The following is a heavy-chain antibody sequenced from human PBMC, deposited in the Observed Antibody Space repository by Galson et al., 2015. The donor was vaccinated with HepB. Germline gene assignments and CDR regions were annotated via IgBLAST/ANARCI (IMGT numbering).Heavy chain of an antibody. J-gene: IGHJ4*02. Sequence: SLRLPCAASGLPFSSPGMHCPRKAPGKGLAWVALIWFDGSNKYYADSVKGRFTISRDNSKNTLYLQMNRLRAEDTAVYYCARGGRVGFGELLYWGQGTLVTVSS. CDR3: ARGGRVGFGELLY. D-gene: IGHD3-10*01. V-gene: IGHV3-33*01. CDR1: GLPFSSPG. CDR2: IWFDGSNK.